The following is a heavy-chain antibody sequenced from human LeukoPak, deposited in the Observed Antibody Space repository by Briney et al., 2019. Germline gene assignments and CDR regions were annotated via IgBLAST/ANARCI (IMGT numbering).Heavy chain of an antibody. CDR1: GYTFSGYY. Sequence: ASVKVSCKASGYTFSGYYMHWVRQAPGQGLEWMGWINTDTANPTYAQGFTGRFVFSFDTSVSTAYLQIGSLKAEDTAVYYCARQGPGYCGSTSCYGVAYWGQGTLVTVSS. D-gene: IGHD2-2*01. CDR2: INTDTANP. J-gene: IGHJ4*02. V-gene: IGHV7-4-1*01. CDR3: ARQGPGYCGSTSCYGVAY.